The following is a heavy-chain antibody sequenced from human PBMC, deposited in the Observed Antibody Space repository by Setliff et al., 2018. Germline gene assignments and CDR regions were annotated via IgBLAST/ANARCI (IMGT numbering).Heavy chain of an antibody. CDR1: GGTFSDYG. J-gene: IGHJ6*03. V-gene: IGHV1-69*05. Sequence: SVKVSCKASGGTFSDYGISWVRQAPGQGLEWMGGTTPIFGTTDYAQKFQGRVTIITDESTSTAFMQLSSLRSEDTPVYYCVREGVDSRSSTDYRYYMDVWGKGTTVTVSS. CDR3: VREGVDSRSSTDYRYYMDV. D-gene: IGHD3-22*01. CDR2: TTPIFGTT.